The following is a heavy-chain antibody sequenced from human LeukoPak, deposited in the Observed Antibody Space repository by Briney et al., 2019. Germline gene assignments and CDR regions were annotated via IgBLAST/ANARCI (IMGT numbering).Heavy chain of an antibody. V-gene: IGHV3-30*02. Sequence: GGSLRLSCAASGFTFSSYDIHWVRQAPGKGLEWVAFIRYDGSNKYYADSVKGRFTISRDNSKNTLYLQMNSLRAEDTAVYYCAKDIFIAVAGTLSDAFDIWGQGTMVTVSS. CDR1: GFTFSSYD. CDR3: AKDIFIAVAGTLSDAFDI. D-gene: IGHD6-19*01. CDR2: IRYDGSNK. J-gene: IGHJ3*02.